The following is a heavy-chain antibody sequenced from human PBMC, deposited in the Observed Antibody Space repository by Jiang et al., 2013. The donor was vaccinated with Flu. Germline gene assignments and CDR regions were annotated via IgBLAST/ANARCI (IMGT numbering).Heavy chain of an antibody. CDR3: ASPYITTVTTDWYFDL. D-gene: IGHD4-17*01. CDR1: GFTFSSYA. V-gene: IGHV3-30*01. Sequence: ESGGGVVQPGRSLRLSCAASGFTFSSYAMHWVRQAPGKGLEWVAVISKDGSNRNYADSVKGRFTISRDNSKNTLYLQMNSLGPEDTAMYYCASPYITTVTTDWYFDLWGRGTLVTVSS. J-gene: IGHJ2*01. CDR2: ISKDGSNR.